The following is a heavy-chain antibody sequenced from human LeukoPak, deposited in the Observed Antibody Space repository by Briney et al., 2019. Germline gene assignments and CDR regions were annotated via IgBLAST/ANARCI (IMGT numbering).Heavy chain of an antibody. D-gene: IGHD1-7*01. CDR1: GFTFSSYW. CDR2: IKQDGSEK. V-gene: IGHV3-7*01. J-gene: IGHJ6*03. Sequence: GGSLRLSCAASGFTFSSYWMSWVRQAPGKGLEWVANIKQDGSEKYYVDSVKGRFTISRDNAKNSLYLQMNSLRAEDTAVYYCARDWNYVSGYYYYMDVWGKGTTVTVSS. CDR3: ARDWNYVSGYYYYMDV.